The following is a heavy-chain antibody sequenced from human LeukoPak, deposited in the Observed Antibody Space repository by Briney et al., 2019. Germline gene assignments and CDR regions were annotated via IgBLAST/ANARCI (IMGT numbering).Heavy chain of an antibody. CDR3: AREICSGGSCYSFWRSAFDI. CDR1: GGSFSGYY. V-gene: IGHV4-34*01. CDR2: ITHSGST. D-gene: IGHD2-15*01. J-gene: IGHJ3*02. Sequence: SETLSLTCAVYGGSFSGYYWSWIRQPPGKGLEWIGEITHSGSTNYNPSLKSRVTISVDTSKNQFSLKLSSVTAADTAVYYCAREICSGGSCYSFWRSAFDIWDQGTMVTVSS.